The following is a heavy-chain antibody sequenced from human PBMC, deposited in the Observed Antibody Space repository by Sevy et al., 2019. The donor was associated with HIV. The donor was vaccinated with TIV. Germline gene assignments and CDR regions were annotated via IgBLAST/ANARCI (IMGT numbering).Heavy chain of an antibody. V-gene: IGHV3-30*09. CDR3: RRHASGDAVLLDY. CDR2: ISSDGSKK. Sequence: GGSLRLSCSVSGFNFSTYAMHWVRQAPGKGLEWVAVISSDGSKKYYGASVRGRFVICRDNSNNTLSLQMNSRRIEDPAFYCGRRHASGDAVLLDYWGQGTLVTGSS. D-gene: IGHD2-8*01. J-gene: IGHJ4*02. CDR1: GFNFSTYA.